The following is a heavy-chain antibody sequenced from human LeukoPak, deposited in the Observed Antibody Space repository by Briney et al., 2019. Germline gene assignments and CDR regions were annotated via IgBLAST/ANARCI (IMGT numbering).Heavy chain of an antibody. Sequence: SQTLSLTCTVSGGSISSGDYYWSWIRQPPGKGLEWIGYIYYSGSTYYNPSLKSRVTISVDTSKNQFSLKLSSVTAADTAVYYCAREGDYYDSSGYLTPHFDYWGQGTLVTVSS. CDR2: IYYSGST. CDR3: AREGDYYDSSGYLTPHFDY. CDR1: GGSISSGDYY. V-gene: IGHV4-30-4*01. D-gene: IGHD3-22*01. J-gene: IGHJ4*02.